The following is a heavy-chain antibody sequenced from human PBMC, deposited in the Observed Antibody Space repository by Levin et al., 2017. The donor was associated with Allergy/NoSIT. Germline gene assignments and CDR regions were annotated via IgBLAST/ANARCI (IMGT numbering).Heavy chain of an antibody. J-gene: IGHJ5*02. CDR1: GGSINSGDYY. V-gene: IGHV4-30-4*01. CDR2: IHNSGST. D-gene: IGHD3-3*01. Sequence: SETLSLTCTVSGGSINSGDYYWSWIRQSPGKGLEWIGYIHNSGSTYYNPSLKSRVSISIDTSKKQFSLKLASVTAADTAVYYCARDCLESLGFDPWGQGTLVTVSS. CDR3: ARDCLESLGFDP.